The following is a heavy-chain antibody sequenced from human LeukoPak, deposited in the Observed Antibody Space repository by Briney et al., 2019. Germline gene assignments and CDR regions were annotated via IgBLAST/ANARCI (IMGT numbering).Heavy chain of an antibody. V-gene: IGHV3-23*01. D-gene: IGHD3-16*01. CDR3: ARDRSKSRDSRGIDY. J-gene: IGHJ4*02. CDR2: ISGSGGST. CDR1: GFTFSSYA. Sequence: GGSLRLSCAASGFTFSSYAMSWVRQAPGKGLEWVSAISGSGGSTYYADSVKGRFTISRDNSKNTLYLQMNSLRAEDTAVYYCARDRSKSRDSRGIDYWGQGTLVTVSS.